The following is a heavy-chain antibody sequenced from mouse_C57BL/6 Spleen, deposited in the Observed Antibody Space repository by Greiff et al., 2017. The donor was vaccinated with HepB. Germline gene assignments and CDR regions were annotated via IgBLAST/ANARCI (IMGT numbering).Heavy chain of an antibody. J-gene: IGHJ2*01. V-gene: IGHV1-82*01. CDR2: IYPGDGDT. D-gene: IGHD1-1*01. CDR1: GYAFSSSW. CDR3: ARGGPGITTVYFDY. Sequence: LEESGPELVKPGASVKISCKASGYAFSSSWMNWVKQRPGKGLEWIGRIYPGDGDTNYNGKFKGKATLTADKSSSTAYMQLSSLTSEDSAVYFCARGGPGITTVYFDYWGQGTTLTVSS.